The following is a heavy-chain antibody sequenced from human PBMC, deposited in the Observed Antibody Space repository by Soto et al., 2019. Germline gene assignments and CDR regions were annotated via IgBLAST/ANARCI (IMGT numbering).Heavy chain of an antibody. D-gene: IGHD3-22*01. Sequence: PGGSLRLSCAASGFTFSSYEMNWVRQAPGKGLEWVSYISSSGSTIYYADSVKGRFTISRDNAKNSLYLQMNSLRAEDTAVYYCARDHYYYDSSGSLNSFDPWGQGTLVTVSS. CDR3: ARDHYYYDSSGSLNSFDP. J-gene: IGHJ5*02. CDR2: ISSSGSTI. CDR1: GFTFSSYE. V-gene: IGHV3-48*03.